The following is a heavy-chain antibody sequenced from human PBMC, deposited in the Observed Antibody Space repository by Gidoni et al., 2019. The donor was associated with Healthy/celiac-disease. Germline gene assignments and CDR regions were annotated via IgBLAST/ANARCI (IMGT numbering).Heavy chain of an antibody. Sequence: QVQLVEPGGGLVKPGGSLRLSCAASGFTFSDYYMSWIRQAPGKGLEWVSYISSSGSTIYYADSVKGRFTISRDNAKNSLYLQMNSLRAEDTAVYYCARDSSVFRDYYYYGMDVWGQGTTVTVSS. CDR1: GFTFSDYY. D-gene: IGHD2-21*01. CDR3: ARDSSVFRDYYYYGMDV. V-gene: IGHV3-11*01. J-gene: IGHJ6*02. CDR2: ISSSGSTI.